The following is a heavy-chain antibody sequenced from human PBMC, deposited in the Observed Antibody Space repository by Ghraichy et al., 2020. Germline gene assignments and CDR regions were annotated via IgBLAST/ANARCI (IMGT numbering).Heavy chain of an antibody. Sequence: SETLSLTCTVSGGSISSSSYYWGWIRQPPGKGLEWIGSSYYSGSTYYNPSLKSRVTISVDTSKNEFSLRLSSVTAADTAVYYCARLSGTYAIEVWGQGTTVTVSS. J-gene: IGHJ6*02. D-gene: IGHD1-26*01. CDR2: SYYSGST. CDR3: ARLSGTYAIEV. V-gene: IGHV4-39*01. CDR1: GGSISSSSYY.